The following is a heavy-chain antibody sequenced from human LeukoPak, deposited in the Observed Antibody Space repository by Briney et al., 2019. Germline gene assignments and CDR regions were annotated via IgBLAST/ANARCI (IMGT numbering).Heavy chain of an antibody. D-gene: IGHD3-10*01. J-gene: IGHJ6*03. CDR2: IYYSGST. V-gene: IGHV4-59*01. CDR1: GGSISSYY. Sequence: PSETLSLTCTVSGGSISSYYWSWIRQPPGKGLEWIGYIYYSGSTNYNPSLKSRVTISVDTSKNQFSLKLSSVTAADTAVYYCARGRRGPHYYMDVWGKGTTVTISS. CDR3: ARGRRGPHYYMDV.